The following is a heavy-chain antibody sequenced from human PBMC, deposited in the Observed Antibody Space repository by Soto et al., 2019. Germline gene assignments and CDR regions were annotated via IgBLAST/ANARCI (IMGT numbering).Heavy chain of an antibody. CDR2: INAGNGNT. J-gene: IGHJ4*02. D-gene: IGHD3-22*01. V-gene: IGHV1-3*01. Sequence: ASVKVSCKASGYTFTSYAMHWVRQAPGQRLEWMGWINAGNGNTKYSQKFQGRVTITRDTSASTAYMELSSLRSEDTAVYYCARSDFLVYYYDSSGPYYFDYWGQGTLVTVSS. CDR1: GYTFTSYA. CDR3: ARSDFLVYYYDSSGPYYFDY.